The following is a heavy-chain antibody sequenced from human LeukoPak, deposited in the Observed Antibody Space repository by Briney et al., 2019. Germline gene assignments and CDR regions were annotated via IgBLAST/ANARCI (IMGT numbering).Heavy chain of an antibody. V-gene: IGHV1-2*04. CDR3: ARGEYSSSWYDY. CDR1: GGTFSSYA. CDR2: INPNSGGT. D-gene: IGHD6-13*01. Sequence: ASVKVSCKASGGTFSSYAISWVRQAPGQGLEWMGWINPNSGGTNYAQKFQGWVTMTRDTSISTAYMELSRLRSDDTAVYYCARGEYSSSWYDYWGQGTLVTVSS. J-gene: IGHJ4*02.